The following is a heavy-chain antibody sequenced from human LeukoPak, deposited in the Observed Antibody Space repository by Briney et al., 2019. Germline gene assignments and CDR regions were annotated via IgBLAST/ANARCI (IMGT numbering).Heavy chain of an antibody. CDR1: GFTFTDHY. Sequence: GASVKVSCKSSGFTFTDHYMHWVRQGPGQGLEWMGYIGPHSTFTSSPQGFQGRVTMTRDASMSTAYMELTRLTSDDTAVYYCVREGEGPLSKDFDYWGQGTLVTVSS. J-gene: IGHJ4*02. CDR3: VREGEGPLSKDFDY. CDR2: IGPHSTFT. D-gene: IGHD2/OR15-2a*01. V-gene: IGHV1-2*02.